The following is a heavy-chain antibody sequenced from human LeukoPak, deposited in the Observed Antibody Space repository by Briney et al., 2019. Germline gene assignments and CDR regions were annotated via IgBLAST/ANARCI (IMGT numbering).Heavy chain of an antibody. D-gene: IGHD3-10*01. V-gene: IGHV1-3*01. CDR3: ARVYGSGSYFLYYFDY. CDR1: GYTFTSYA. CDR2: INAGNGNT. J-gene: IGHJ4*02. Sequence: ASVKVSCKASGYTFTSYAMHWVRQASGQRLEWMGWINAGNGNTKYSQKFQGRVTITRDTSASTAYMELSSLRSEDTAVYYCARVYGSGSYFLYYFDYWGQGTLVTVSS.